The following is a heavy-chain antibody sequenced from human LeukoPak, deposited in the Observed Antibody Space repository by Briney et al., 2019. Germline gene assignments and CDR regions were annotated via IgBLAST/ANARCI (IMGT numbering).Heavy chain of an antibody. Sequence: PGGSLRLSCAASGFTFSSYGMHWVRQAPGKGLEWVAVIWYDGNNKYYADSVKGRFTISRDNSKNTLYLQMNSLRAEDTAVYYCAREEDDYGGSFDYWGQGTLVTVSS. CDR2: IWYDGNNK. D-gene: IGHD4-17*01. V-gene: IGHV3-33*01. CDR3: AREEDDYGGSFDY. CDR1: GFTFSSYG. J-gene: IGHJ4*02.